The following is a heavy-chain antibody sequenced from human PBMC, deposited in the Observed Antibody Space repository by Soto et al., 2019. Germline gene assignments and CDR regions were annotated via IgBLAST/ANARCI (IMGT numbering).Heavy chain of an antibody. V-gene: IGHV1-69*13. CDR3: ARKLTYYYDSSGSPPPGMDV. CDR2: IIPIFGTA. J-gene: IGHJ6*02. D-gene: IGHD3-22*01. CDR1: GGTFSSYA. Sequence: SVKVSCKASGGTFSSYAISWVRQAPGQGLEWMGGIIPIFGTANYAQKFQGRVTITADESTSTAYMELSSLRSEDTAVYYCARKLTYYYDSSGSPPPGMDVWGQGTTVTVSS.